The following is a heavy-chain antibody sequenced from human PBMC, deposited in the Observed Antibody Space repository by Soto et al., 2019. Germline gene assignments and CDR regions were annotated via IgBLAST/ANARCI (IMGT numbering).Heavy chain of an antibody. CDR1: GYTFTSCC. Sequence: VKVCSKACGYTFTSCCMCWARQAPGQGLEWMGWISAYNGNTNYAQKLQGRVTMTTDTSTSTAYMELRSLRSDDTAVYYCARDTQQLLKAFDIRLKGTMDTVTS. V-gene: IGHV1-18*01. CDR2: ISAYNGNT. D-gene: IGHD2-2*01. CDR3: ARDTQQLLKAFDI. J-gene: IGHJ3*02.